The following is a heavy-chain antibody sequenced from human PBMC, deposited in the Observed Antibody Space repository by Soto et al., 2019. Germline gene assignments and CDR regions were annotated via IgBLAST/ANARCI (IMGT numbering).Heavy chain of an antibody. CDR2: ISWNSGSI. CDR1: GFTFDDYA. D-gene: IGHD5-12*01. J-gene: IGHJ5*02. CDR3: ARDGGYSGYDYDNWFDP. Sequence: PGGSLRLSCAASGFTFDDYAMHWVRQAPGEGLEWVSGISWNSGSIGYADSVKGRFTISRDNAKNSLYLQMNSLRAEDTAVYYCARDGGYSGYDYDNWFDPWGQGTLVTVSS. V-gene: IGHV3-9*01.